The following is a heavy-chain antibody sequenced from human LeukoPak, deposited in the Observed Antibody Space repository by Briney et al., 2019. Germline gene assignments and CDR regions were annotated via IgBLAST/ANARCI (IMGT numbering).Heavy chain of an antibody. CDR3: ARLSTATRHWLAASDI. CDR1: GYTFTDYF. V-gene: IGHV1-2*06. J-gene: IGHJ3*02. D-gene: IGHD6-19*01. CDR2: INPDAGDT. Sequence: WASVKVSCEASGYTFTDYFMYWVRQAPGQGLEWMGRINPDAGDTNYAQTFQGRITMTRDTSISTAYMELSSLKSDDTAVYYCARLSTATRHWLAASDIWGQGTVVTVSS.